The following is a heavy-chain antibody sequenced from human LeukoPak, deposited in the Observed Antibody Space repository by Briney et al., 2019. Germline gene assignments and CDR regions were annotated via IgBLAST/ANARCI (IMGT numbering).Heavy chain of an antibody. CDR2: VLYDGDTK. Sequence: GSLRLSCAASGFTFSSYTIHWVRQAPGKGLDWVAVVLYDGDTKYYADSVKGRFTISRDKSKNTVYLQMNSLRAEDTAVYYCASRPHGDYPYFDFWGQGTLVTVSS. D-gene: IGHD4-17*01. CDR3: ASRPHGDYPYFDF. V-gene: IGHV3-30*04. J-gene: IGHJ4*02. CDR1: GFTFSSYT.